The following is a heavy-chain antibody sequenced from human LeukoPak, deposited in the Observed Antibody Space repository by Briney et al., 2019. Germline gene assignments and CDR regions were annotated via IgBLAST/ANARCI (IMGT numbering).Heavy chain of an antibody. D-gene: IGHD2-21*01. CDR1: RFTLSTYW. V-gene: IGHV3-7*01. Sequence: GGSLRLSCAASRFTLSTYWMSWVRQAPGKGLEWVAPIKQAGSQEYYVNSVKGRVTITRGSAKNSLYLQMNSLRAEDTAVYYCARAAVTLELLSEHYYFDYWGQGVLVTVSS. CDR3: ARAAVTLELLSEHYYFDY. J-gene: IGHJ4*02. CDR2: IKQAGSQE.